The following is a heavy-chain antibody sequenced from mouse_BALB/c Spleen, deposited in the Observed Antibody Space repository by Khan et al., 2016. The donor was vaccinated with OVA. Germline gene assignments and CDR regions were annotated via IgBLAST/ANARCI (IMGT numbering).Heavy chain of an antibody. V-gene: IGHV14-3*02. J-gene: IGHJ3*01. CDR2: IDPPNDDS. CDR3: ATLYVNPFAF. Sequence: VQLQQSGAELVKPGASVKLSCSASGFNIKDTYIHWMKQRPEQGLEWIGRIDPPNDDSKYGPKFQAKATLTADTSSTPAYLQISSLTAEYTAVYYCATLYVNPFAFWGQGTLVSVSA. D-gene: IGHD2-1*01. CDR1: GFNIKDTY.